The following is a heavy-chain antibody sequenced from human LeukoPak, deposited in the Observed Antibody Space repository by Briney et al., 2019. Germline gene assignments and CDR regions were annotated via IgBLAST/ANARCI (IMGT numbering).Heavy chain of an antibody. J-gene: IGHJ5*02. Sequence: GGSLRLSCAASGFTVSSNYMSWVRQAPGKGLEWVSVIYSGGSIYYADSVKGRFTISRDNTKNTLYLQMNSLRAEDTAVYYCARVGYDIRFDPWGQGTLVTVSS. CDR2: IYSGGSI. CDR3: ARVGYDIRFDP. D-gene: IGHD3-9*01. V-gene: IGHV3-53*01. CDR1: GFTVSSNY.